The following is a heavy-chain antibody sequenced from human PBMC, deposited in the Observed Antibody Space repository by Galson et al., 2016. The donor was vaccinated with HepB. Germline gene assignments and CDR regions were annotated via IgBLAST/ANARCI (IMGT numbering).Heavy chain of an antibody. V-gene: IGHV3-33*01. D-gene: IGHD2-21*01. CDR2: IWYDGSNK. J-gene: IGHJ4*02. CDR3: ARIPDS. Sequence: SLRLSCAASGFTFSDFGMHWVRQAPGKGLEWVALIWYDGSNKHYADSVKGRFTISRDNSKSTLYLQMNSLTAEDTAVYYCARIPDSWGQGTLVIVSS. CDR1: GFTFSDFG.